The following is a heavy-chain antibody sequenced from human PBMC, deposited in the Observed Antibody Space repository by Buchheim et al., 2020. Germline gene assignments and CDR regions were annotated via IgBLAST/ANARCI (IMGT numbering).Heavy chain of an antibody. D-gene: IGHD3-3*01. CDR2: IKQDGSEK. V-gene: IGHV3-7*01. CDR3: ARDALLRFLEWLLFAYYYYMDV. J-gene: IGHJ6*03. CDR1: GFTFSSYW. Sequence: EVQLVESGGGLVQPGGSLRLSCAASGFTFSSYWMSWVRQAPGKGLEWVANIKQDGSEKYYVDSVKGRFTISRDNAKNSLYLQMNSLRAEDTAVYYCARDALLRFLEWLLFAYYYYMDVWGKGTT.